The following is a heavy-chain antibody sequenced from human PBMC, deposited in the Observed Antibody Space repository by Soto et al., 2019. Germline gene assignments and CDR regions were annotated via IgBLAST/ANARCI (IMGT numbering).Heavy chain of an antibody. CDR1: GGSISSYY. CDR2: IYYSGST. V-gene: IGHV4-59*08. Sequence: SETLSLTCTVSGGSISSYYWSWIRQPPGKGLEWIGYIYYSGSTNYNPSLKSRVTIPVDTSKNQFSLKLSSVTAADTAVYYCARHDLLKFGYWGQGTLVTVSS. CDR3: ARHDLLKFGY. J-gene: IGHJ4*02.